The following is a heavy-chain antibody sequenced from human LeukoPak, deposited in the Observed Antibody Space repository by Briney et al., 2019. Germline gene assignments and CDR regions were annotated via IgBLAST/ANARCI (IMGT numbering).Heavy chain of an antibody. V-gene: IGHV3-7*03. CDR1: GFTFSSYW. CDR3: ARGGGLDV. CDR2: INHNGNVN. J-gene: IGHJ6*02. D-gene: IGHD3-16*01. Sequence: GGSLRLSCAASGFTFSSYWMNWARQAPGKGLEWVASINHNGNVNYYVDSVKGRFTTSTDNGKNSLYLQISNLRAEDTAVYFCARGGGLDVWGQGATVTVSS.